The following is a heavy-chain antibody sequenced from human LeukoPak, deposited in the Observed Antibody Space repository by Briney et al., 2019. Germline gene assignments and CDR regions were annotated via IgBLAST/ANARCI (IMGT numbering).Heavy chain of an antibody. V-gene: IGHV3-21*01. CDR3: ASFRYYYDSSVLDY. Sequence: PGGSLRLSCAASGFIVSNNYMSWVRQAPGKGLEWVSSISSSSSYIYYADSVKGRFTISRDNAKNSLYLQMNSLRAEDTAVYYCASFRYYYDSSVLDYWGQGTLVTVSS. D-gene: IGHD3-22*01. J-gene: IGHJ4*02. CDR1: GFIVSNNY. CDR2: ISSSSSYI.